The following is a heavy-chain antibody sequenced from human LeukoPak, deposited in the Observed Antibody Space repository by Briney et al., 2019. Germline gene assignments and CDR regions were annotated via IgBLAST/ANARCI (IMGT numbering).Heavy chain of an antibody. V-gene: IGHV1-8*01. CDR2: MNPNSGNT. D-gene: IGHD2-2*01. CDR3: ARAPLIVVVPAARFDP. Sequence: ASVKVSCKASGYTFTSYDINWVRQATGQGLEWMGWMNPNSGNTGYAQKFQGRVTMTRNTSISTAYMEVSSLRSDDTAVYYCARAPLIVVVPAARFDPWGQGTLVTVSS. J-gene: IGHJ5*01. CDR1: GYTFTSYD.